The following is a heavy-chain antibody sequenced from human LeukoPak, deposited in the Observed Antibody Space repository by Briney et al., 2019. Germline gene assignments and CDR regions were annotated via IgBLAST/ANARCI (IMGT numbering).Heavy chain of an antibody. Sequence: ASVTVSCSPSGYTFTDYYIHWVRQAPGQGLEWMGWINPNSGGTNYAQKFQGSVTMTRDTSISTAYMELSRLISDDTAVYYCASSDTSVYNPIDCWGQGTLVTVSS. J-gene: IGHJ4*02. CDR2: INPNSGGT. CDR1: GYTFTDYY. CDR3: ASSDTSVYNPIDC. V-gene: IGHV1-2*02. D-gene: IGHD3-22*01.